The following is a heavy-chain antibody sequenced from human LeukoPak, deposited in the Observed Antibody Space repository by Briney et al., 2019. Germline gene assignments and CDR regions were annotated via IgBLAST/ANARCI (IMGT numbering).Heavy chain of an antibody. Sequence: SETLSLTCTVSGGSISSYYWSWIRQPPGKGLEWIGYIYYSGSTNYNPSLKSRVTISVDTSKNQFSLKLSSVTAADTAVYYCARFSGGGYYSNWFDPWGQGTLVTVSS. D-gene: IGHD3-22*01. J-gene: IGHJ5*02. CDR1: GGSISSYY. CDR3: ARFSGGGYYSNWFDP. V-gene: IGHV4-59*01. CDR2: IYYSGST.